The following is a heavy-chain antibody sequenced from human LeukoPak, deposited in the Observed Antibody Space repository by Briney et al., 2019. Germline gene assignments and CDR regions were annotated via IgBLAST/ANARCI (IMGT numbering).Heavy chain of an antibody. CDR2: LYIGGKT. J-gene: IGHJ4*02. V-gene: IGHV3-66*02. Sequence: GGSLRLSCAASGFTVSAKYMSWVRQAPGERRECVSLLYIGGKTAYANSAKGRFTTSRDDTKNTLYLQMNSLRPEDPAVYYCARERDWPINLGGVIVIPQFVYWGQGAPVTVSS. CDR3: ARERDWPINLGGVIVIPQFVY. CDR1: GFTVSAKY. D-gene: IGHD3-16*02.